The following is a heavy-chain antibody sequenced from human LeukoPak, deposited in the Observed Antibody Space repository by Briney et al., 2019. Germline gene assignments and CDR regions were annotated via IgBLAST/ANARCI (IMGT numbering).Heavy chain of an antibody. D-gene: IGHD3-22*01. CDR1: GYTFTSYG. CDR2: ISAYNGNT. Sequence: ASVKVSCKASGYTFTSYGISWVRQAPGQGLEWMGWISAYNGNTNYAQKLQGRVTMTTDTSTSTAYMKLRSLRSDDTAVYYCARDYYDSSGLYNWFDPWGQGTLVTVSS. CDR3: ARDYYDSSGLYNWFDP. J-gene: IGHJ5*02. V-gene: IGHV1-18*01.